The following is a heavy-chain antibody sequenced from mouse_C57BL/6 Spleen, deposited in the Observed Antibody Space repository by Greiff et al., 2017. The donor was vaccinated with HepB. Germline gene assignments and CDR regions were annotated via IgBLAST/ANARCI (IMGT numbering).Heavy chain of an antibody. D-gene: IGHD1-1*01. CDR3: APITTVVEEYFDV. CDR1: GFNIKDYY. CDR2: IDPEDGDT. Sequence: EVQLQQSGAELVRPGASVKLSCTASGFNIKDYYMHWVKQRPEQGLEWIGRIDPEDGDTEYAPKFQGKATMTADTSSNTAYLQLSSLTSEDTAVYYCAPITTVVEEYFDVWGTGTTVTVSS. V-gene: IGHV14-1*01. J-gene: IGHJ1*03.